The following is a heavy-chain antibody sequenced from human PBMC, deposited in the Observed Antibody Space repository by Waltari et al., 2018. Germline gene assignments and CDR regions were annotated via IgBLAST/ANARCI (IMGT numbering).Heavy chain of an antibody. CDR2: ISWDGGST. J-gene: IGHJ4*02. D-gene: IGHD3-16*02. CDR3: AKGAFGGVIALDY. CDR1: GFTCDDYA. Sequence: EVQLVESGGVVVQPGGSLRLSCAASGFTCDDYAMHWVREAPGKGLEWVSLISWDGGSTYYADSVKCRFTISRDNSKNSLSLQMNSLRAEDTALYYCAKGAFGGVIALDYWCQGTLVTVSS. V-gene: IGHV3-43D*04.